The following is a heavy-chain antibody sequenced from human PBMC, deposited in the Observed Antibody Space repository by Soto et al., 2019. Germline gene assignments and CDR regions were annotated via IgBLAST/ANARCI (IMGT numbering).Heavy chain of an antibody. Sequence: QVQLVQSGAEVKKPGTSVKVSCKASGYTFTSYGFSWVRQAPGQGLEWMGWISPYNRDTNYAQRLQGRVTMTTDTSTSTAYVELRSLRSDDTAVYYCARASGWPYYFDYWGQGTLVAVSS. CDR2: ISPYNRDT. V-gene: IGHV1-18*01. CDR3: ARASGWPYYFDY. CDR1: GYTFTSYG. D-gene: IGHD6-19*01. J-gene: IGHJ4*02.